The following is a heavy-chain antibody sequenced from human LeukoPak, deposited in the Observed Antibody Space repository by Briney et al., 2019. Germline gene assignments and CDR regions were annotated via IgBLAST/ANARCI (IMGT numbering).Heavy chain of an antibody. Sequence: GGSLRLSCAASGFTVSSNYMSWVRQAPGKGLEWVSVIYSGGSTYYADSVKGRFTISRDNSKNTLYLQMNSLRAEDTAVYYCARDGYDYVWGNHMYYFDYWGQGTLVTVSS. D-gene: IGHD3-16*01. CDR3: ARDGYDYVWGNHMYYFDY. CDR1: GFTVSSNY. CDR2: IYSGGST. V-gene: IGHV3-53*05. J-gene: IGHJ4*02.